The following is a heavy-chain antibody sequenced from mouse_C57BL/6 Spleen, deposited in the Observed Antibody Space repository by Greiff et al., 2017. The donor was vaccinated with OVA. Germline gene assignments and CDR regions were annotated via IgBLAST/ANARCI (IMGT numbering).Heavy chain of an antibody. CDR3: ARHDGWAMDY. CDR2: ISYDGSN. J-gene: IGHJ4*01. V-gene: IGHV3-6*01. D-gene: IGHD2-3*01. Sequence: EVQRVESGPGLVKPSQSLSLTCSVTGYSITSGYYWNWIRQFPGNKLEWMGYISYDGSNNYNPSLKNRISITRDTSKNQFFLKLNSVTTEDTATYYCARHDGWAMDYWGQGTSVTVSS. CDR1: GYSITSGYY.